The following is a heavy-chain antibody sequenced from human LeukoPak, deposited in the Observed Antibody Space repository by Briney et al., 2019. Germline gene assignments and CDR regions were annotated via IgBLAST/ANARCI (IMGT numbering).Heavy chain of an antibody. CDR3: ARDSSGSDHFDN. CDR1: GFTFSTYS. J-gene: IGHJ4*02. CDR2: ISSSSSFI. D-gene: IGHD3-10*01. V-gene: IGHV3-21*01. Sequence: PGGSLRLSCAASGFTFSTYSMNWVRQAPGKGLEWVSSISSSSSFIYYADSVKGRFSTSRDNAKNSLYLQMNSLRAEDTAVYYCARDSSGSDHFDNWGQGTLVTVSS.